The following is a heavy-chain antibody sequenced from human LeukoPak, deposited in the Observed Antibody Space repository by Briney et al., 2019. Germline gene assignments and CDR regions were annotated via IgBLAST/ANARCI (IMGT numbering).Heavy chain of an antibody. J-gene: IGHJ4*02. CDR1: GFTFGDYA. CDR2: IKQDGSEK. Sequence: GGSLRLSCTASGFTFGDYAMSWVRQAPGKGLEWVANIKQDGSEKYYVDSVKGRFTISRDNAKNSLYLQMNSLRAEDTAVYYCATTGDYWGQGTLVTVSS. CDR3: ATTGDY. V-gene: IGHV3-7*01. D-gene: IGHD3-10*01.